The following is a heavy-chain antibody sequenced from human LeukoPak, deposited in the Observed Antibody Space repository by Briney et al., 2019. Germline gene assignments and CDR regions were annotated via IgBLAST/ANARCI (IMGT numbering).Heavy chain of an antibody. CDR3: ARDHGHGGRCDSDY. CDR2: IHSDGTTT. CDR1: VFTFSIYW. Sequence: GGSLRLSWAASVFTFSIYWMHWVRQAPGKGLVWVSRIHSDGTTTSYADSVRGRFTISRDNAKNTLYLQMNSLRAEDTAVYYCARDHGHGGRCDSDYWGQGTLVTVSS. V-gene: IGHV3-74*01. J-gene: IGHJ4*02. D-gene: IGHD4-23*01.